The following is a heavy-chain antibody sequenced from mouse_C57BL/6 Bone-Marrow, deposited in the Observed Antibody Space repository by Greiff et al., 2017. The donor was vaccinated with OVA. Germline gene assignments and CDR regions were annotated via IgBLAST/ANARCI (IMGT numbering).Heavy chain of an antibody. CDR2: IYPGSGST. D-gene: IGHD1-1*01. CDR1: GYTFTSYW. V-gene: IGHV1-55*01. J-gene: IGHJ4*01. Sequence: QVHVKQPGAELVKPGASVKMSCKASGYTFTSYWITWVKQRPGQGLEWIGDIYPGSGSTNYNEKFKSKATLTVDTSSSTAYMQLSSLTSEDSAVYYCARGIYYGSFYAMDYWGQGTSVTVSS. CDR3: ARGIYYGSFYAMDY.